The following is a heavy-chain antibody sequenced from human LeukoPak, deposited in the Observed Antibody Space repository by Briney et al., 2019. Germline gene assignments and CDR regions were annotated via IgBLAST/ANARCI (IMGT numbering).Heavy chain of an antibody. CDR1: GLTFSTYS. J-gene: IGHJ4*02. Sequence: GGSLRLSCAASGLTFSTYSMNWVRQAPGKGLEWVSSISSGSSSIYYSDSVKGRFAVSRDNAKNSLYLQMNSLRDEDTAVYYCAGSLRGGGWYMYWGQGTLVTVSS. V-gene: IGHV3-21*01. CDR2: ISSGSSSI. D-gene: IGHD6-19*01. CDR3: AGSLRGGGWYMY.